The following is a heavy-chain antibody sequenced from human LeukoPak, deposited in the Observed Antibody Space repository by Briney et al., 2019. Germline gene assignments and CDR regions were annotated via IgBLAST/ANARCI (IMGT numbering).Heavy chain of an antibody. D-gene: IGHD2-2*01. J-gene: IGHJ4*02. V-gene: IGHV1-2*02. CDR2: INPNSGGT. Sequence: ASVKVSCKASGYTFTGYYMHWVRQAPGQGLEWVGWINPNSGGTNYAQKFQGRVTMTRDTSISTAYMELSRLRSDDTAVYYCARGYCSSTSCYGAGYWGQGTLVTVSS. CDR3: ARGYCSSTSCYGAGY. CDR1: GYTFTGYY.